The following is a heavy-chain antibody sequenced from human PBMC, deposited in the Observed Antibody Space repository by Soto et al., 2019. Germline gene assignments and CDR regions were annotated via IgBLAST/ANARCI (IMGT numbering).Heavy chain of an antibody. Sequence: VQLVESGGDLVQPGGSLRLSCTASGFTVSSNYMSWVRQAPGKGLEWVSVVYSGDNTYYTDSVKGRFTVSRDTSKNTLYLQMNSLRAEDTAVYYCARDPFSRDAFDIWGQGTMVTVSS. D-gene: IGHD2-2*01. CDR1: GFTVSSNY. CDR2: VYSGDNT. J-gene: IGHJ3*02. CDR3: ARDPFSRDAFDI. V-gene: IGHV3-66*01.